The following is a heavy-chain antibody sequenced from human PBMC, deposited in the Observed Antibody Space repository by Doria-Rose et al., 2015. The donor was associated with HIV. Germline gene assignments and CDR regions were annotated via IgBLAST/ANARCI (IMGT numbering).Heavy chain of an antibody. CDR3: AKAPTIGPKYYFYMDV. CDR1: GFSFESYA. CDR2: ISWDSGAK. Sequence: VQLVQSGGGLVQPGRSLRLSCVGSGFSFESYAMHWVRLAPGKGPEWVAGISWDSGAKGNADSVEGRFTISRDNAKKSVYLEMRSLRPEDTAFYYCAKAPTIGPKYYFYMDVWGKGTSVTVSS. J-gene: IGHJ6*03. D-gene: IGHD2-2*01. V-gene: IGHV3-9*01.